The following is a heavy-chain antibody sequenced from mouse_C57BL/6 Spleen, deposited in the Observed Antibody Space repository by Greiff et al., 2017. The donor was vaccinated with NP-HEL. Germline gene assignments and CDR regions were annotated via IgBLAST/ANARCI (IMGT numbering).Heavy chain of an antibody. J-gene: IGHJ3*01. D-gene: IGHD2-1*01. Sequence: VQLQQSGPELVKPGASVKISCKASGYAFSSSWMNWVKQRPGKGLEWIGRIYPGDGDTNYNGKFKGKATLTADKSSSTAYMQLSSLTSEDSAVYFCARSYYGNYAWFAYWGQGTLVTVSA. CDR1: GYAFSSSW. CDR2: IYPGDGDT. CDR3: ARSYYGNYAWFAY. V-gene: IGHV1-82*01.